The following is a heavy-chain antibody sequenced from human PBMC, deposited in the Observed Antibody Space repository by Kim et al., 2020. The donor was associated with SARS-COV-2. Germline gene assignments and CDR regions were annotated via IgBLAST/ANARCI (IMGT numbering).Heavy chain of an antibody. CDR2: INHRGST. V-gene: IGHV4-34*01. D-gene: IGHD2-2*02. CDR1: GGSFSGYY. J-gene: IGHJ4*02. CDR3: ARKAGYIVVVPAAIRIAAAGTFDY. Sequence: SETLSLTCAVYGGSFSGYYWSWIRQPPGKGLEWIGEINHRGSTNYNPPLKSRVTISVDTSKNQFSLKLSSVTAADTAVYYCARKAGYIVVVPAAIRIAAAGTFDYWGQGTLVTVSS.